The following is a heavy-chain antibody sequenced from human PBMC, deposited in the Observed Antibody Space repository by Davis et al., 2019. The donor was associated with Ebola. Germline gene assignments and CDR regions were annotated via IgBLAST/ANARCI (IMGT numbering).Heavy chain of an antibody. CDR1: GFTFSSFG. CDR2: ISYDGSNK. CDR3: AMGYFYYFGMDV. J-gene: IGHJ6*02. Sequence: GGSLRLSCAASGFTFSSFGIHWVRQAPGKGLEWVAVISYDGSNKYYADSVKGRFTISRDNSKNTLYLQMNSLRAEDTAVYYCAMGYFYYFGMDVWGQGTTVTVSS. D-gene: IGHD2-15*01. V-gene: IGHV3-30*03.